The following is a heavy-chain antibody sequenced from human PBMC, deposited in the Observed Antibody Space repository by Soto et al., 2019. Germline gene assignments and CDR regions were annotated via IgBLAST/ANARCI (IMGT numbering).Heavy chain of an antibody. J-gene: IGHJ6*02. V-gene: IGHV1-69*01. CDR1: GGTFSSYA. CDR2: IIPIFGTA. Sequence: QVQLVQSGAEVKKPGSSVKVSCKASGGTFSSYAISWVRQAPGQGIEWMGGIIPIFGTANYAQKFQGRVTITADESTSTAYMELSSLRSEDTAVYYCARLARPYYYYGMDVWGQGTTVTVSS. CDR3: ARLARPYYYYGMDV.